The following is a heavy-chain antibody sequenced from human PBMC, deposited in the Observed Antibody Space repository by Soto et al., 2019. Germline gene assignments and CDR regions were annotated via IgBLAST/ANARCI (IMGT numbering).Heavy chain of an antibody. J-gene: IGHJ6*02. V-gene: IGHV1-18*01. Sequence: EASVKVSCKASGYTFTSYGISWVRQAPGQGLEWMGWISAYNGNTNYAQKLQGRVTMTTDTSTSTAYMELRSLRSDDTAVYYCARGGSYSSGVRDYYYDMDVWGQGTTVTVSS. CDR1: GYTFTSYG. D-gene: IGHD1-26*01. CDR2: ISAYNGNT. CDR3: ARGGSYSSGVRDYYYDMDV.